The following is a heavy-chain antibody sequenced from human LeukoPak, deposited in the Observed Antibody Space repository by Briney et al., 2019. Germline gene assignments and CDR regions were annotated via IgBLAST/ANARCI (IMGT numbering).Heavy chain of an antibody. CDR1: GFTFSSFS. D-gene: IGHD2-15*01. J-gene: IGHJ3*02. Sequence: GVSQTLLCAASGFTFSSFSMIWVRHSRGRGLECVSSISSSSRYIYYADSGKGRFTISRDNAKNPRYLQMNSLRAEDTAVYYCARGRGCGGSCSNAFDIWGQGTMVTVSS. V-gene: IGHV3-21*01. CDR2: ISSSSRYI. CDR3: ARGRGCGGSCSNAFDI.